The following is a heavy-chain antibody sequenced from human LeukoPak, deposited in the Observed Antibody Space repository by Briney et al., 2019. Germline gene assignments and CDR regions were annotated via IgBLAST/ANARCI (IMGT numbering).Heavy chain of an antibody. CDR3: ARVGIELGIGPVLHDY. V-gene: IGHV3-30-3*01. D-gene: IGHD7-27*01. Sequence: GGSLRLSCVASGFTFSSYWMHWVRQAPGKGLEWVAVISYDGSSKYYADSVKGRFTISRDNSKNTLYLQMNSLRAEDTAVYYCARVGIELGIGPVLHDYWGQGTLVTVSS. J-gene: IGHJ4*02. CDR1: GFTFSSYW. CDR2: ISYDGSSK.